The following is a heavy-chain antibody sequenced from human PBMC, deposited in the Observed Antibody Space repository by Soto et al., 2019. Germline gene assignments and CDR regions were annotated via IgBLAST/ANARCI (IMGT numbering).Heavy chain of an antibody. J-gene: IGHJ6*02. CDR2: IYPGDSDT. CDR1: GYSFTSYW. Sequence: GESLKISCKGSGYSFTSYWIGWVRQMPGKGLEWMGIIYPGDSDTRYSPSFQGQVTISADKSISTAYLQWSSLKASDTAMYYCARQAYDFWSGLSFYYYYYGIDVWGQGTTVTVYS. V-gene: IGHV5-51*01. CDR3: ARQAYDFWSGLSFYYYYYGIDV. D-gene: IGHD3-3*01.